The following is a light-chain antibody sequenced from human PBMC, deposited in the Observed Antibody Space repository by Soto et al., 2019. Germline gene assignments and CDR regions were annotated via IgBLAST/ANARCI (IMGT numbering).Light chain of an antibody. CDR2: AAS. Sequence: DIQMTQSPSPLSASVGDRVTITCRASQGITDYLAWYQQKPGQVPSLLIYAASTLQSGFPSRFSASGSGTDFTLTITGLQPEDVATYYCQNYNSAPWTFGQGTKVDIK. CDR1: QGITDY. CDR3: QNYNSAPWT. J-gene: IGKJ1*01. V-gene: IGKV1-27*01.